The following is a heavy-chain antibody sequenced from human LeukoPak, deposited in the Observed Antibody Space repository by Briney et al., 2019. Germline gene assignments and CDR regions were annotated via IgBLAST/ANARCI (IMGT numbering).Heavy chain of an antibody. CDR1: GFTFSSYG. V-gene: IGHV3-33*01. D-gene: IGHD1-1*01. CDR3: ARDLTGSLDY. Sequence: GRSLRLSCAASGFTFSSYGMHWVRQAPGKGLEWVAVIWYDGSNKYYADSVKGRFTISRGNSKNTLYLQMNSLRAEDTAVYCCARDLTGSLDYWGQGTLVTVSS. CDR2: IWYDGSNK. J-gene: IGHJ4*02.